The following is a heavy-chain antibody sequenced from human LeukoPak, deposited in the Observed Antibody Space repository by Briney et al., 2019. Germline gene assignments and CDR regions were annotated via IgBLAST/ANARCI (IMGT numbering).Heavy chain of an antibody. V-gene: IGHV3-69-1*01. CDR3: ARDRHFVAFDI. J-gene: IGHJ3*02. CDR1: GGSFSGYY. Sequence: ETLSLTCAVYGGSFSGYYWSWIRQPPGKGLEWVSSISSSSSIHFADSVKGRFTISRDNAKNSVSLQINSLRAEDTALYYCARDRHFVAFDIWGQGTMVTVSS. CDR2: ISSSSSI.